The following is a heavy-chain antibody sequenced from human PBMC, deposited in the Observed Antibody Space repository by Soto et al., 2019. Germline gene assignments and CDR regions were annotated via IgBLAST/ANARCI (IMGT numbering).Heavy chain of an antibody. CDR2: IYYSGST. CDR1: VVSISSGDFY. Sequence: SETLSLTCTVSVVSISSGDFYCSWIRQPPGKGLELIGNIYYSGSTYYNPSLRSRAIMSVDRSKNQFSLKLSSVTAADTAVYYCARTALGYYYDSSGPYVGYFEYWGQGTPVNVSS. D-gene: IGHD3-22*01. V-gene: IGHV4-30-4*01. CDR3: ARTALGYYYDSSGPYVGYFEY. J-gene: IGHJ4*02.